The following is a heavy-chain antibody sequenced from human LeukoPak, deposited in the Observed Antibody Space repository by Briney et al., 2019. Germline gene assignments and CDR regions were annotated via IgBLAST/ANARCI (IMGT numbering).Heavy chain of an antibody. V-gene: IGHV3-48*01. CDR3: ARDRVRYFDWSTYYFDY. CDR1: GFTFSSYS. J-gene: IGHJ4*02. D-gene: IGHD3-9*01. CDR2: ISSSSSTI. Sequence: PGGSLRLSCAASGFTFSSYSMNWVRQAPGKGLEWVSYISSSSSTIYYADSVKDRFTISRDNAKNSLYLQMNSLRAEDTAVYYCARDRVRYFDWSTYYFDYWGQGTLVTVSS.